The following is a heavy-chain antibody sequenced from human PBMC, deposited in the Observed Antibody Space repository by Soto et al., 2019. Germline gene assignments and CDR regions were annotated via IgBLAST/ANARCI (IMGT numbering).Heavy chain of an antibody. V-gene: IGHV2-5*02. D-gene: IGHD3-16*01. CDR2: IYWDDDK. CDR3: AQWGRAFDM. CDR1: GFSLRSTGEG. J-gene: IGHJ3*02. Sequence: QITLKESGPTLVKPTQTLTRTCTFSGFSLRSTGEGVGWIRQPPGKALEWLALIYWDDDKRYSPSLRSRLTITKDTSKNQVVLTMTKMNPADTGIYYCAQWGRAFDMWGQGTMVTVSS.